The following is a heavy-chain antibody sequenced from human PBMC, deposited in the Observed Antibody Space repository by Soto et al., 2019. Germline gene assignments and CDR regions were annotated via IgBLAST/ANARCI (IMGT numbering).Heavy chain of an antibody. Sequence: QVQLQPWGAGLLKPSETLSLTCAVYGGSFSGYYWSWIRQPPGKGLEWIGEINHSGSTNYNPSLKSRVTISVDTSKNQFSLKLSSVTAADTAVYYCARDGPYYGSGSYRPTYNWFDPWGQGTLVTVSS. V-gene: IGHV4-34*01. CDR2: INHSGST. CDR1: GGSFSGYY. D-gene: IGHD3-10*01. CDR3: ARDGPYYGSGSYRPTYNWFDP. J-gene: IGHJ5*02.